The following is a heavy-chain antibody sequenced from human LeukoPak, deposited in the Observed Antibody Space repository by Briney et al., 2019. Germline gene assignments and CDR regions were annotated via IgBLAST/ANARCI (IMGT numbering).Heavy chain of an antibody. V-gene: IGHV4-59*08. Sequence: SETLSLTCTVSGGSISSYYWSWIRQPPGKGREGIGYIYYSGSTNYNPSLKSRVTISVDTSKNQFSLKLSSVTAADTAVYYCARPGVGSGRYGAFDIWGQGTMVTVSS. J-gene: IGHJ3*02. CDR2: IYYSGST. CDR1: GGSISSYY. CDR3: ARPGVGSGRYGAFDI. D-gene: IGHD5-18*01.